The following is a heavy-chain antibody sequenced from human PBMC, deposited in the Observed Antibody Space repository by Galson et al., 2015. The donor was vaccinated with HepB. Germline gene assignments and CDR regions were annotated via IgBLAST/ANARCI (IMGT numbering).Heavy chain of an antibody. CDR2: IYPGDSDT. D-gene: IGHD3-10*01. V-gene: IGHV5-51*01. CDR1: GYSFTSYW. J-gene: IGHJ4*02. CDR3: ARASSRAREIPGRHGSRLYSSPDY. Sequence: QSGAEVKKPGESLRISCKGSGYSFTSYWIGWVRQMPGKGLEWMGIIYPGDSDTRYSPSFQGQVTTSADKSISTAYLQWSSLKASDTAMYYCARASSRAREIPGRHGSRLYSSPDYWGQGTLVTVSS.